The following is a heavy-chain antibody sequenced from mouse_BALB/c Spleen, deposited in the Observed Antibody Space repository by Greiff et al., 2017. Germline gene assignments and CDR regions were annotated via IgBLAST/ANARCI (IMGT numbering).Heavy chain of an antibody. D-gene: IGHD2-1*01. CDR2: INPGSGGT. CDR1: GYAFTNYL. J-gene: IGHJ3*01. Sequence: VQLQQSGAELVRPGTSVKVSCKASGYAFTNYLIEWVKQRPGQGLEWIGVINPGSGGTNYNEKFKGKATLTADKSSSTAYMQLSSLTSDDSAVYFCARESSYGNGFAYWGQGTLVTVSA. CDR3: ARESSYGNGFAY. V-gene: IGHV1-54*01.